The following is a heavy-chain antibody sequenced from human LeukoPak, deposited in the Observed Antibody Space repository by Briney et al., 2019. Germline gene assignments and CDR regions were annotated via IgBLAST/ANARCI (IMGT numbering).Heavy chain of an antibody. Sequence: GGSLRLSCAASGFTFDTYAMSWVRQAPGKGLEWVSGITAGGGGTYHADSVKGRFTISRDNSKNTLYLQMNSLRAEDTAVYYCAKVLRYFMDVWGQGTTVTVSS. J-gene: IGHJ6*02. V-gene: IGHV3-23*01. CDR2: ITAGGGGT. CDR1: GFTFDTYA. CDR3: AKVLRYFMDV. D-gene: IGHD3-9*01.